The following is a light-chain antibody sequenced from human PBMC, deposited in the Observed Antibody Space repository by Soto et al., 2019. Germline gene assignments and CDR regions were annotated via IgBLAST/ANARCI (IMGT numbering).Light chain of an antibody. J-gene: IGKJ2*01. CDR3: QQYANSPFT. V-gene: IGKV3-20*01. CDR1: QSVSSNY. Sequence: EIVLTQSPGTLPLSPGERATLSCRASQSVSSNYLVWYQQKPGQAPRPLIYGASSRATGIPDRFSSSGTGTDFNVTIMRLYAGDFGVCYCQQYANSPFTFGQGTKLEIK. CDR2: GAS.